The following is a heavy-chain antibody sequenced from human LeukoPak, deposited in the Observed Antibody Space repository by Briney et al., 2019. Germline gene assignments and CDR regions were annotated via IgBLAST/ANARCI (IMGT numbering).Heavy chain of an antibody. CDR2: FDPEDGET. J-gene: IGHJ6*04. V-gene: IGHV1-24*01. CDR1: GYTLTELS. Sequence: ASVKVSCKVSGYTLTELSMHWVRQAPGKGLGWMGGFDPEDGETIYAQKFQGRVTMTEDTSTDTAYMELSSLRSEDTAVYYCATPRTGGYCSSTSCYYYYGMDVWGKGTTVTVSS. CDR3: ATPRTGGYCSSTSCYYYYGMDV. D-gene: IGHD2-2*01.